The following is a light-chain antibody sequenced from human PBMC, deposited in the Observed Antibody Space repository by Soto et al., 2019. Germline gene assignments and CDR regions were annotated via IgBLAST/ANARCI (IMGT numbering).Light chain of an antibody. V-gene: IGKV1-5*03. CDR2: RAS. Sequence: DIQMTQSPSTLSASAGDRVTITCRASQNIDMYLAWYRQKPGQAPSLLIYRASSLQSGVPSRFSGSGSGTEFTLTISSLQPDDFATYSCQQSITYPWTFGQGTKVDIK. J-gene: IGKJ1*01. CDR1: QNIDMY. CDR3: QQSITYPWT.